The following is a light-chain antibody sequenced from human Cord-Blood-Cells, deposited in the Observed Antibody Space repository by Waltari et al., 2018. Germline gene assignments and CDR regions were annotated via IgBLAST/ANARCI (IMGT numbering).Light chain of an antibody. J-gene: IGKJ2*01. V-gene: IGKV3-15*01. CDR2: GAS. Sequence: EIVMTQSPATLSVSPGERATLSCRASQSVSSNLALYQQKPGQAPRLLIYGASTRATGIPARFSGSGSATEFTLTISSLQSEEFAVYYCQQYNNWPLYTFGQGTKLEIK. CDR3: QQYNNWPLYT. CDR1: QSVSSN.